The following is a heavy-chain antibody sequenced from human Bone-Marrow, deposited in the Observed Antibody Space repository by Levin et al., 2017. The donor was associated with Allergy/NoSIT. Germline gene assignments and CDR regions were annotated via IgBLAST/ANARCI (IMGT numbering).Heavy chain of an antibody. D-gene: IGHD4-17*01. Sequence: PGGSLRLSCAASRPILSDYAMNWVRQAPGKGLQWVSGMSGSGGATYYADSVKGRFTISRDYSKSTVVLQMNSLRADDPAVYYWAKAGTTVMVSYYYMDVWGTGTTVTVSS. V-gene: IGHV3-23*01. CDR3: AKAGTTVMVSYYYMDV. CDR2: MSGSGGAT. CDR1: RPILSDYA. J-gene: IGHJ6*03.